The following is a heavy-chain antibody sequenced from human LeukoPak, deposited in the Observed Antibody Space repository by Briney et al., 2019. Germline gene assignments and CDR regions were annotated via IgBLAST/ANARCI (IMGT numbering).Heavy chain of an antibody. CDR1: GFTFSSYS. V-gene: IGHV3-53*01. Sequence: GGSLRLSCAASGFTFSSYSMSWVRQAPGKGLEWVSVIYSGGSTYYADSVKGRFTISRDNSKNTLYLQMNSLRAEDTAVYYCATLYSSSWYPQNDYWGQGTLVTVSS. CDR3: ATLYSSSWYPQNDY. CDR2: IYSGGST. J-gene: IGHJ4*02. D-gene: IGHD6-13*01.